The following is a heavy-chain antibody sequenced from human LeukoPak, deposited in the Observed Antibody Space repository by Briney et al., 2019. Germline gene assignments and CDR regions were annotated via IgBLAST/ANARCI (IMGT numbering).Heavy chain of an antibody. CDR1: GYSLSSGYY. V-gene: IGHV4-38-2*01. CDR3: ARPLMAWSFGVVTPWFDY. D-gene: IGHD3-3*01. CDR2: IYHSGST. Sequence: SETLSLTCAVSGYSLSSGYYWGWLRPPPGKGLEWIGSIYHSGSTYHTPSLTSRATISVDTSKNQSAPKLRSVTAADTAVYYCARPLMAWSFGVVTPWFDYWGQEPWSPSPQ. J-gene: IGHJ4*01.